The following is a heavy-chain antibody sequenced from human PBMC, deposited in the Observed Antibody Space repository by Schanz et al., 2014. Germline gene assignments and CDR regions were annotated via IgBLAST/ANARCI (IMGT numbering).Heavy chain of an antibody. Sequence: EVQVVESGGGFVQPGGSLRLSCAASGFTFSSYVMNWVRQAPGRGLEWVSFISASGDSTSYADSVKGRFTISRDTSGNTLYLQMNSLTGEDTAVYYCAKDGVPSPWVCFGGYCYSGGADYWGQGTLVTVSS. V-gene: IGHV3-23*04. CDR2: ISASGDST. CDR1: GFTFSSYV. D-gene: IGHD2-21*02. CDR3: AKDGVPSPWVCFGGYCYSGGADY. J-gene: IGHJ4*02.